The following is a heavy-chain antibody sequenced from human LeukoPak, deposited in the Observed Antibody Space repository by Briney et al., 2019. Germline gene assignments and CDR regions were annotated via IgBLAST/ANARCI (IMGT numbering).Heavy chain of an antibody. CDR1: GYTFTDYY. Sequence: ASVKVSCKVSGYTFTDYYMHWVQQAPGKGLEWMGLVDPEDGETIYAEKFQGRVTITADTSTDTAYMELSSLRSEDTAVCYCATAVVVVAATSWFDPWGQGTLVTVSS. CDR3: ATAVVVVAATSWFDP. D-gene: IGHD2-15*01. V-gene: IGHV1-69-2*01. CDR2: VDPEDGET. J-gene: IGHJ5*02.